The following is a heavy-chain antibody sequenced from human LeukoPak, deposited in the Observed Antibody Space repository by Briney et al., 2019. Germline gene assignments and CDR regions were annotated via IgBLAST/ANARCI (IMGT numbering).Heavy chain of an antibody. CDR1: GGSISSSSYY. J-gene: IGHJ4*02. V-gene: IGHV4-39*01. CDR2: IYYSGST. Sequence: SETLSLTCSVSGGSISSSSYYWGWIRQPPGKGLEWIGNIYYSGSTYYIPSLKSRVTISVDTSKNQFSPKLTSVTAADTAVYYCARAYVWGSYRYRYFDYWGQGTLVTVSS. CDR3: ARAYVWGSYRYRYFDY. D-gene: IGHD3-16*02.